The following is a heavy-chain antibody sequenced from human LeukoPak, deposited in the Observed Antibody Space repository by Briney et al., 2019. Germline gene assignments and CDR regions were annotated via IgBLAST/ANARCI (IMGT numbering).Heavy chain of an antibody. J-gene: IGHJ4*02. CDR2: ISGGGVST. CDR3: ATRSPYYFNY. Sequence: QTGGSLRLSCAASGFTFSSSAMSWVRQAPGKGLEWVSTISGGGVSTYYADSVKGQFTISRDTSKNTLYLHMNSLRAEDTAVYYCATRSPYYFNYWGQGTLVTVSS. V-gene: IGHV3-23*01. D-gene: IGHD3-10*01. CDR1: GFTFSSSA.